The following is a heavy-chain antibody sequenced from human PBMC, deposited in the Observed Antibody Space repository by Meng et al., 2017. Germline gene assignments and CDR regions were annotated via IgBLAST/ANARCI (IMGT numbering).Heavy chain of an antibody. CDR3: TTDRGRGTVTIAY. V-gene: IGHV3-15*01. CDR1: GFTFSNAW. D-gene: IGHD4-17*01. CDR2: IKSKTNGGTT. J-gene: IGHJ4*02. Sequence: VEWVESGGGLVKPGGSLRLSCASSGFTFSNAWMSWVRQAPVKGLEWVGRIKSKTNGGTTDYAAPVKGRFTISRDDSKDTLYLQMNSLKTEDTAVYYCTTDRGRGTVTIAYWGQGALVTVSS.